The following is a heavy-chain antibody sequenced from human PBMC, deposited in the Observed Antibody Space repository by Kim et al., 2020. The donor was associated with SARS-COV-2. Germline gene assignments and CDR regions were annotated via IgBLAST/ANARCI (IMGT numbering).Heavy chain of an antibody. J-gene: IGHJ4*02. D-gene: IGHD1-26*01. V-gene: IGHV4-39*01. Sequence: SETLSLTCTVSGGSISSSSYYWGWIRQPPGKGLEWIGSIYYSGSTYYNPSLKSRVTISVDTSKNQFSLKLSSVTAADTAVYYCARHGFRGIVGAIPYWGQGTLVTVSS. CDR1: GGSISSSSYY. CDR3: ARHGFRGIVGAIPY. CDR2: IYYSGST.